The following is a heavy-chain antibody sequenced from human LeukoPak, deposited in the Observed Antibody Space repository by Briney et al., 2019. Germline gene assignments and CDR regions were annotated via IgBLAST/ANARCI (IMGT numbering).Heavy chain of an antibody. CDR1: GYTFTGYY. V-gene: IGHV1-2*02. CDR2: INPYSGGT. J-gene: IGHJ3*02. Sequence: ASVKVSCKASGYTFTGYYMHWVRQAPGQGLEWMGWINPYSGGTNYAQKFRGRVTMTRDTSISTAYVDLSRLTSDDTAVYYCARGLQENLAWLQAFSAFDIWGQGTMVTVSS. D-gene: IGHD6-19*01. CDR3: ARGLQENLAWLQAFSAFDI.